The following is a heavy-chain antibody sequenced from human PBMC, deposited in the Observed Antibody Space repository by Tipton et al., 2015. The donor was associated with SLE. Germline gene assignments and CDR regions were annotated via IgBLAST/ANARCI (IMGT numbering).Heavy chain of an antibody. J-gene: IGHJ4*02. CDR2: VYHDGST. D-gene: IGHD4-17*01. Sequence: GLVKPSEALSLTCIVSGYSISSGFYWGWIRQPPGKGLEWIGNVYHDGSTFYNPSLKSRVTISVDTSKNHFSLRLTSVTAADTAVYYCARDPDYGDDADDYWGQGTLVTVSS. CDR3: ARDPDYGDDADDY. CDR1: GYSISSGFY. V-gene: IGHV4-38-2*02.